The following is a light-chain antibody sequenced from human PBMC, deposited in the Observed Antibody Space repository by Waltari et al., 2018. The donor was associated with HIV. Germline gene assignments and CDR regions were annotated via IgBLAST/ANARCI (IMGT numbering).Light chain of an antibody. Sequence: EIVMTQSPVTLSVSPGERATLSCRASQNVNSNLAWYQQKPGQAPRLRIYGASTRATDIPARFSGSVSGTDFTLTINSLQSEDFAVFYCQQYNNWPPITFGQGTRLEIK. CDR1: QNVNSN. CDR2: GAS. CDR3: QQYNNWPPIT. V-gene: IGKV3-15*01. J-gene: IGKJ5*01.